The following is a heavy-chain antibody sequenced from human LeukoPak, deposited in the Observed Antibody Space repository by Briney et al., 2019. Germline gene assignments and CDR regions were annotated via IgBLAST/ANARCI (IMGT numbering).Heavy chain of an antibody. V-gene: IGHV3-66*01. Sequence: PGGSLRLSCAASGFTVSSNYMSWVRQAPGKGLQWVSVIYSGGSTYYADSVKGRFTISRDNSKNTLYLQMNSLRAEDTAVYYCARDLFKTYGTTAEAYDAFDIWGQGTMVTVSS. D-gene: IGHD1-1*01. CDR1: GFTVSSNY. CDR3: ARDLFKTYGTTAEAYDAFDI. CDR2: IYSGGST. J-gene: IGHJ3*02.